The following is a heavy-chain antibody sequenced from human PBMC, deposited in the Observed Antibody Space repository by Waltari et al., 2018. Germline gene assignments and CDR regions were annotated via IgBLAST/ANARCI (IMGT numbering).Heavy chain of an antibody. D-gene: IGHD4-17*01. CDR2: ISYYGGNK. Sequence: QVQLVESGGGVVQPGRSLRLSCVASGFSFSTYGMHWVRQAPGKGLEWVAVISYYGGNKYYADSVKGRFTISRDNSKNTLFLQVNSLRAADTAIYYCAKGRAAYGYYYFGMDVWGQGTTVTVSS. J-gene: IGHJ6*02. V-gene: IGHV3-30*18. CDR1: GFSFSTYG. CDR3: AKGRAAYGYYYFGMDV.